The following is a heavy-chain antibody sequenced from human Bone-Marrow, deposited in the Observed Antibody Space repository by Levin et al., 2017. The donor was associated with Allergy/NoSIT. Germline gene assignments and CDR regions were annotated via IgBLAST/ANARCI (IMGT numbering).Heavy chain of an antibody. CDR2: IFDSGSA. CDR1: GGSIVSSNW. J-gene: IGHJ5*02. Sequence: SETLSLTCGVSGGSIVSSNWWSWVRQPPGKGLEWIGQIFDSGSADYNPSLKSRVTMSVDKSKNQFSLKLSSVTAADTAVYYCARGGEFYYDGSVYSYRRWFDPWGQGTLVTVSS. D-gene: IGHD3-22*01. V-gene: IGHV4-4*02. CDR3: ARGGEFYYDGSVYSYRRWFDP.